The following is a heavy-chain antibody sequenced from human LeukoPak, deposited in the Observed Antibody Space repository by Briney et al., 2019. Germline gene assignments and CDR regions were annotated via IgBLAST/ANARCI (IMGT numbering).Heavy chain of an antibody. CDR1: GASKIAYY. Sequence: SETLSLTCTILGASKIAYYWSWFRHSPGQGLEWIGYVYYSGSTNYNPSLESRVASSIDTSKNQFSLNLTSVSAADTAVYYCASGWLRYYHFDNWGQGILVTVSS. CDR2: VYYSGST. J-gene: IGHJ4*02. CDR3: ASGWLRYYHFDN. V-gene: IGHV4-59*01. D-gene: IGHD2/OR15-2a*01.